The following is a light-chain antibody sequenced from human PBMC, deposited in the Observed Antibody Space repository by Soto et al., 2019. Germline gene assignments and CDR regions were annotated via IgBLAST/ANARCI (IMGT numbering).Light chain of an antibody. V-gene: IGKV1-6*01. J-gene: IGKJ1*01. CDR2: PAS. CDR1: QGIKND. Sequence: AIQMTQSPSSLSASVGDRVTITCRARQGIKNDLAGYQQKPGKAPKPLIYPASSLQSGVPSRFSGSVSGTDFTLTISSLQPEDFATYYCLQDYNYPWTFGQGTKVEIK. CDR3: LQDYNYPWT.